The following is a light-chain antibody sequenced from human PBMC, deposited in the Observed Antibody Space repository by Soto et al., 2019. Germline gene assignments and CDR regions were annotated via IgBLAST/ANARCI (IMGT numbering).Light chain of an antibody. J-gene: IGKJ3*01. Sequence: EIVLTQSPGTLSLSAGERATLSCRASHSVSSSYLAWYQQKPGQAPRLLIYGASSRATGIPDRFSGSGSGTDFTLTISRLEPEDFAVYYCQQYGSSFTFGPGTKVDI. CDR2: GAS. V-gene: IGKV3-20*01. CDR1: HSVSSSY. CDR3: QQYGSSFT.